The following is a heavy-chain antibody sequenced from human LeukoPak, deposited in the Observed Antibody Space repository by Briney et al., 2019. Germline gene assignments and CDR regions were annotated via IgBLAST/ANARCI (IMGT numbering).Heavy chain of an antibody. Sequence: GRSLRLSCAASGFSFSSYGMHWVRQAPGKGLEWVAVIWYDGTNKYYADSVKGRFTISRDNSKNTLYLQMNSLRAEDTTVYYCARDQRGFSYSKYYFDYWGQGTLVTVSS. CDR1: GFSFSSYG. D-gene: IGHD5-18*01. CDR3: ARDQRGFSYSKYYFDY. CDR2: IWYDGTNK. V-gene: IGHV3-33*01. J-gene: IGHJ4*02.